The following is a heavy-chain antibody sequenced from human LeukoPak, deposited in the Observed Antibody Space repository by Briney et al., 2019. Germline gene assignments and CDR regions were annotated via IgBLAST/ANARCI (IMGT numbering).Heavy chain of an antibody. J-gene: IGHJ3*02. V-gene: IGHV1-8*01. D-gene: IGHD2-15*01. CDR1: GYTFTSYD. CDR3: AVEITPGRDDAFDI. CDR2: MNPNSGNT. Sequence: ASVKVSCKASGYTFTSYDINWVRQATGQGLEWMGWMNPNSGNTGYAQKFQGRVTMTRSTSISTAYMELSRLRSDDTAVYYCAVEITPGRDDAFDIWGQGTMVTVSS.